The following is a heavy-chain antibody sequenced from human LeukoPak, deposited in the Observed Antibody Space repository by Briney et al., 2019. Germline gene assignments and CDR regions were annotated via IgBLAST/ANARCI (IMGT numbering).Heavy chain of an antibody. CDR1: GFTFSSYG. J-gene: IGHJ4*02. D-gene: IGHD5-18*01. Sequence: EGSLRLSCAASGFTFSSYGMHWVRQAPGKGLEWVAVISYDGSNKYYADSVKGRFTISRDNSKNTLYLQMNSLRAEDTAVYYCAKDSSYGCDYWGQGTLVTVSS. V-gene: IGHV3-30*18. CDR3: AKDSSYGCDY. CDR2: ISYDGSNK.